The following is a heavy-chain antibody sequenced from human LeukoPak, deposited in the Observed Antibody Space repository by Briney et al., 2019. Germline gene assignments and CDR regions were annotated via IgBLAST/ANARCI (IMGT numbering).Heavy chain of an antibody. CDR3: ARSRSSGSYGGYYFDY. J-gene: IGHJ4*02. CDR1: GGSISSGSYY. CDR2: IYTSGST. Sequence: SETLSLTCTVSGGSISSGSYYWSWIRQPAGKGLEGIGRIYTSGSTNYNPSLKSRVTISVDTSKNQFSLKLSSVTAADTAVYYCARSRSSGSYGGYYFDYWGQGTLVTASS. D-gene: IGHD6-19*01. V-gene: IGHV4-61*02.